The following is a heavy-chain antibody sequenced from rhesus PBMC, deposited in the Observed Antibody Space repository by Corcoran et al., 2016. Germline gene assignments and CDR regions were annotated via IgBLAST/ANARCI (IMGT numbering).Heavy chain of an antibody. D-gene: IGHD4-23*01. V-gene: IGHV1-156*01. J-gene: IGHJ1*01. CDR2: VETGKGEK. CDR1: GYTFTELS. CDR3: ASPGGTVTDVEDFEF. Sequence: EVQLVQSGAAVKKPGASVKVSCKVSGYTFTELSMHWVRQAPGKGLAWMGGVETGKGEKKNAEKVEGKVTMTEETATETAYMELRRLRSEDTAVYDCASPGGTVTDVEDFEFGGQGALGTVAA.